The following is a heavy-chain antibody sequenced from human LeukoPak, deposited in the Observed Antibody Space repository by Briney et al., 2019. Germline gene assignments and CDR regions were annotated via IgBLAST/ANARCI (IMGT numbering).Heavy chain of an antibody. V-gene: IGHV3-15*01. D-gene: IGHD1-7*01. CDR3: TTDSADNWNYIFRY. Sequence: GGSLRLSCAASGFTFSNAWMSWVRQAPGKGLEWVGRIKSKTDGGTTDYAAPVKGRFTISRDDSKNTLYLQMNSLKTEDTAVYYCTTDSADNWNYIFRYWGQGTLVTVSS. J-gene: IGHJ4*02. CDR1: GFTFSNAW. CDR2: IKSKTDGGTT.